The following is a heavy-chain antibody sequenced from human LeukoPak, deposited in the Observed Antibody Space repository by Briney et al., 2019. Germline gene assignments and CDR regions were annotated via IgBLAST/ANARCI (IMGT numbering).Heavy chain of an antibody. CDR2: IYWDDDK. Sequence: SGPTLVNPTETLTLTCSFSGFSLSTSGVGVGWIRQPPGKALEWLALIYWDDDKRYSPSLKSRLTITKDTSKNQVVLTMTNMDPVDTATYYCAHRILAAAGTTIGFGPWGQGTLVTVSS. V-gene: IGHV2-5*02. D-gene: IGHD6-13*01. CDR1: GFSLSTSGVG. J-gene: IGHJ5*02. CDR3: AHRILAAAGTTIGFGP.